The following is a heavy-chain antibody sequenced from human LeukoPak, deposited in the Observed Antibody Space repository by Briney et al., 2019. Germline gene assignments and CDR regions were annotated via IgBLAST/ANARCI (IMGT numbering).Heavy chain of an antibody. D-gene: IGHD6-19*01. Sequence: SETLSLTCAVSGYSFSSGYYWGWIRQPPGKGLEWIGSIYHSGSTYYNPSLKSRVTISVDTSKNQFSLKLSSVTAADTAVYYCARVGAVAGFDYWGQGTLVTVSS. CDR3: ARVGAVAGFDY. J-gene: IGHJ4*02. CDR2: IYHSGST. CDR1: GYSFSSGYY. V-gene: IGHV4-38-2*01.